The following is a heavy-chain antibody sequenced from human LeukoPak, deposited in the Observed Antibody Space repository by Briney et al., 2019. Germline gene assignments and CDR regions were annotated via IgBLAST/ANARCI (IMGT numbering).Heavy chain of an antibody. J-gene: IGHJ4*02. Sequence: RGSLRLSCAASGFTFSSYGMHWVRQAPGKGLEWVAVISYDGSNKYYADSVKGRFTISRDNSKNTLYLQMNSLRAEDTAVYYCAKDPIPYSSGLYYFDYWGQGTLVTVSS. CDR3: AKDPIPYSSGLYYFDY. V-gene: IGHV3-30*18. CDR1: GFTFSSYG. CDR2: ISYDGSNK. D-gene: IGHD6-19*01.